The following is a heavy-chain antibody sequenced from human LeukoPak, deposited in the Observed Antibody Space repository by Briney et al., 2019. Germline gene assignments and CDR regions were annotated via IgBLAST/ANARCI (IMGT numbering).Heavy chain of an antibody. Sequence: GGSLRLSCAASGFTFDDYAMHWVRQGPGKGLEWISGITWNTDTIGYADSVMGRFTISRDNAKNSLYLQMNSLRAEDTALYYCAKDISAGATPYYFDSWGQGTLVTVSS. CDR1: GFTFDDYA. D-gene: IGHD1-26*01. J-gene: IGHJ4*02. CDR2: ITWNTDTI. CDR3: AKDISAGATPYYFDS. V-gene: IGHV3-9*01.